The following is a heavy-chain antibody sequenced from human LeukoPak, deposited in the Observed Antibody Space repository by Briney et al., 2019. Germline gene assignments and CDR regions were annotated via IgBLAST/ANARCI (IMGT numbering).Heavy chain of an antibody. CDR2: IIPIFGTA. CDR1: GGTFSIYA. Sequence: SVTVSFTASGGTFSIYAISWVRQAPGQGLEWMGGIIPIFGTANYAQKFQGRVTITADESTSTAYMELSSLRSEDTAVYYCARGMSGSYYYFDYWGQGTLVTVSS. V-gene: IGHV1-69*01. CDR3: ARGMSGSYYYFDY. D-gene: IGHD1-26*01. J-gene: IGHJ4*02.